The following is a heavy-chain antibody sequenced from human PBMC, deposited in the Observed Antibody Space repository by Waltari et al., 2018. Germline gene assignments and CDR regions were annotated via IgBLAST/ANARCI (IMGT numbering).Heavy chain of an antibody. Sequence: VQLVASGGGLVQPGGSLRLSCEASGFIVNKYFMNWVRQATGKGLEWVSIIYSGGTTFDADSVKGRFTISRDNSKNTIFLQMTRLSAEDTAVYYCARGHYYDTDGFYEYAYDVWGQGTAVTVSS. D-gene: IGHD3-22*01. V-gene: IGHV3-66*01. J-gene: IGHJ3*01. CDR1: GFIVNKYF. CDR3: ARGHYYDTDGFYEYAYDV. CDR2: IYSGGTT.